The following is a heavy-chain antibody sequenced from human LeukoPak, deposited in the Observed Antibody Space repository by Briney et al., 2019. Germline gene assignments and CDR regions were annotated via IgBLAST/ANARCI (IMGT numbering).Heavy chain of an antibody. CDR1: GFTFSSYG. Sequence: GGSLRLSCAASGFTFSSYGVLWVRQAPGKGLEWVAFIRYDGSNKYYADSVKGRFTISRDNSKNTLYLQMNSLRAEDTAVYYCAKPMTTVTDYFDYWGQGTLVTVSS. CDR2: IRYDGSNK. J-gene: IGHJ4*02. V-gene: IGHV3-30*02. D-gene: IGHD4-17*01. CDR3: AKPMTTVTDYFDY.